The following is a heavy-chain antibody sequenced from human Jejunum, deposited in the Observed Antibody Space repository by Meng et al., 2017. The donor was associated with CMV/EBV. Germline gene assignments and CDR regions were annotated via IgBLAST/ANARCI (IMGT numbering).Heavy chain of an antibody. J-gene: IGHJ4*02. CDR1: GYTFTSYD. V-gene: IGHV1-8*01. D-gene: IGHD6-19*01. CDR2: MNPNRGTT. Sequence: QVHLVQSGADGKKRGASGKVSCKASGYTFTSYDINWVRQGTGQGLEWIGWMNPNRGTTGYAQKFQGRVTMTRNISKSTAYMDLSSLRSEDTAVYYCATGVADFEYWGQGTLVTVSS. CDR3: ATGVADFEY.